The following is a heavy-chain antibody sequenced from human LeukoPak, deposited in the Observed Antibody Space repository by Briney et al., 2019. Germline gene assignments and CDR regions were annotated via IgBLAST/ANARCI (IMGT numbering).Heavy chain of an antibody. Sequence: PSQTLSLTCTVSGGSISSSSYYWGWIRQPPGKGLEWIGSIYYSGSTYYNPSLKSRVTISVDTSKNQFSLKLSSVTAADTAVYYCARGGYYDILTGSHRLYYYGMDVWGQGTTVTVSS. CDR3: ARGGYYDILTGSHRLYYYGMDV. J-gene: IGHJ6*02. CDR1: GGSISSSSYY. V-gene: IGHV4-39*07. CDR2: IYYSGST. D-gene: IGHD3-9*01.